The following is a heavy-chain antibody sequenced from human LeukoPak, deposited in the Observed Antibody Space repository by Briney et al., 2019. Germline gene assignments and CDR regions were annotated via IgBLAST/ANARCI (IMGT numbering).Heavy chain of an antibody. D-gene: IGHD2-15*01. V-gene: IGHV3-33*01. CDR1: GFTFSSYG. CDR2: IWCDGSNK. J-gene: IGHJ6*03. CDR3: TADARLKVAVAATPGLYYYYYMDV. Sequence: PGGSLRLSCAASGFTFSSYGMHWVRRAPGKGLEGVAGIWCDGSNKYYADSVKGRFTISRDNSKNTLYLQMNSLKSEDTAVYYCTADARLKVAVAATPGLYYYYYMDVWGKGTTVTVSS.